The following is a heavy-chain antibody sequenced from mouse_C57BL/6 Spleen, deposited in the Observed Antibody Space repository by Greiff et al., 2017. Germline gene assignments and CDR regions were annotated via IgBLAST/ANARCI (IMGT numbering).Heavy chain of an antibody. CDR2: IDPSDSYT. CDR3: AKGNYFDY. J-gene: IGHJ2*01. D-gene: IGHD3-3*01. V-gene: IGHV1-59*01. Sequence: QVQLQQSGAELVRPGTSVKLSCKASGYTFTSYWMHWVKQRPGQGLAWIGVIDPSDSYTNYNQKFKGKATLTVDTSSSTAYMQLSSLTSEDSAVYYCAKGNYFDYWGQGTTLTVSS. CDR1: GYTFTSYW.